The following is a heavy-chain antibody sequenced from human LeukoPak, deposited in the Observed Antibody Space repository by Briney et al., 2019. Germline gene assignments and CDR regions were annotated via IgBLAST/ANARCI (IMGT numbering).Heavy chain of an antibody. D-gene: IGHD2-2*02. CDR1: GYTFTGYY. J-gene: IGHJ4*02. CDR2: INPNSGGT. Sequence: ASVKVSCKASGYTFTGYYMHWVRQAPGQGLEWMGRINPNSGGTNSAQKFQGRVTMTRDTSISTVYMELSRLRSDDTAIYYCARDCSSNSCYTAYWGQGTLVTASS. V-gene: IGHV1-2*06. CDR3: ARDCSSNSCYTAY.